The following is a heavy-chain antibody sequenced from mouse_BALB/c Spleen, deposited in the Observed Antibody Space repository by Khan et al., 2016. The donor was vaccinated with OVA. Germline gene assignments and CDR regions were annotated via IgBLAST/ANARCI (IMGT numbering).Heavy chain of an antibody. J-gene: IGHJ4*01. CDR2: ISTSGRYT. Sequence: EVELVESGGDLVKPGGSLKLSCAASGFTFSSYGMSWVRQTPDKRLEWVAIISTSGRYTYYPDSVTGRFTISRDNAKNTLYLQMSSLKSEDTAMYYCARCLYGSSYDYYAMDYWGQGTSVTVSS. V-gene: IGHV5-6*01. D-gene: IGHD1-1*01. CDR3: ARCLYGSSYDYYAMDY. CDR1: GFTFSSYG.